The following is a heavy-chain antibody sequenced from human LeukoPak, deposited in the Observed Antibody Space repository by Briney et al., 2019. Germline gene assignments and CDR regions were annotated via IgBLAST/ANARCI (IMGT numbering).Heavy chain of an antibody. CDR1: GLTFSDYN. V-gene: IGHV3-11*01. CDR2: ITNGGSTI. J-gene: IGHJ6*02. D-gene: IGHD3-9*01. CDR3: ARSIGLTGGGVDV. Sequence: PGGSLRLSCAASGLTFSDYNMNWVRQAPGKGLEWVSYITNGGSTIHHADSVKGRFTISRGNAKKTLYLQMNSLRAEDTAVYYCARSIGLTGGGVDVWGQGTTVTVSS.